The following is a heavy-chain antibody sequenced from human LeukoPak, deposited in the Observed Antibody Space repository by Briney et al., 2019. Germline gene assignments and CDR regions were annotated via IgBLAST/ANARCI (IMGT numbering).Heavy chain of an antibody. V-gene: IGHV5-51*01. CDR1: GYRFTSYW. CDR3: ARRPYSRSNYMDV. Sequence: GESLKISCKGSGYRFTSYWIAWVRQMPGKGLEWMGLIYPADSDTTYSPSFQGQVTISADKSISTAYLQWSSLKASDSAMYYCARRPYSRSNYMDVWGKGTTVTVSS. CDR2: IYPADSDT. D-gene: IGHD6-13*01. J-gene: IGHJ6*03.